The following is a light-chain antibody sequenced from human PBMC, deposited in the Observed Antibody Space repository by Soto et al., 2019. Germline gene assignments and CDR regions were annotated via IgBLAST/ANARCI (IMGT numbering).Light chain of an antibody. V-gene: IGKV1-5*03. J-gene: IGKJ2*01. Sequence: DIQMTQSPSTLSASVGDRVTITCRASQNIRSWLAWYQQKPGKAPKLLIYKASSLESGFPSRFSGRGSGTEFSLTISSLQPDDFATYYCQQYNTYSYTFGQGTKLQIK. CDR3: QQYNTYSYT. CDR1: QNIRSW. CDR2: KAS.